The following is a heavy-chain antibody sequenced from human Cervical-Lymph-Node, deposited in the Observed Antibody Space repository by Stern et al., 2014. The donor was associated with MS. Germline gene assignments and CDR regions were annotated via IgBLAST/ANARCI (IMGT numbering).Heavy chain of an antibody. CDR2: IKPTSGVT. J-gene: IGHJ3*02. Sequence: QVQLLQPGAEVKKPGASVKVSCKASGYAFTVYYVHWVRQAPGQGLEWMGRIKPTSGVTDYAQKFQDRVTMTRDASINTVFLEISGLTPDDTAIFYCVRGVEHAFDIWGQGTLVTVSS. CDR3: VRGVEHAFDI. D-gene: IGHD3-3*01. V-gene: IGHV1-2*06. CDR1: GYAFTVYY.